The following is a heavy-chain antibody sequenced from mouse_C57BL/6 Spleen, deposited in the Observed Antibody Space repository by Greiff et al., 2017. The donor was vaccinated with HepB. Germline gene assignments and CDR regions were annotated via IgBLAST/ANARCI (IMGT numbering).Heavy chain of an antibody. D-gene: IGHD1-3*01. CDR3: ARGKERGYWYFDV. CDR1: GYTFTDYN. Sequence: EVQLQQSGPELVKPGASVKIPCKASGYTFTDYNMDWVKQSHGKSLEWIGDINPNNGGTIYNQKFKGKATLTVDTSSSTAYMELRSLTSEDTAVYYCARGKERGYWYFDVWGTGTTVTVSS. CDR2: INPNNGGT. V-gene: IGHV1-18*01. J-gene: IGHJ1*03.